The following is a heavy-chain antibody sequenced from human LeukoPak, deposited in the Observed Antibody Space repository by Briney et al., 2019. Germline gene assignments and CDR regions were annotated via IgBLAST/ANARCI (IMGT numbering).Heavy chain of an antibody. CDR2: IRDKGYGHAT. D-gene: IGHD2-8*01. CDR1: GFTFSDSA. J-gene: IGHJ5*02. CDR3: TTPNEGNWFDP. Sequence: GGSLRLSCAASGFTFSDSAIHWVPQAPGKGLEWVGRIRDKGYGHATAYAATVKGRFTLSRDDSKNTAYLQMNSLKTEDTALYYCTTPNEGNWFDPWGQGTLVTVSS. V-gene: IGHV3-73*01.